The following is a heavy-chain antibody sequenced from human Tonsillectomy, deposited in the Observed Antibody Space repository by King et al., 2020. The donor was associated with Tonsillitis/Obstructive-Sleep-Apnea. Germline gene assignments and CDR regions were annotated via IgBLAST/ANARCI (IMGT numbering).Heavy chain of an antibody. Sequence: VQLVESGGGLVQPGGFLRLSCAASGFTVSNNYMSWVRQAPGEGLEWVSVIYSGGGTYYADSVKGRFSISRDNSKNTLFLQMNNLRAEDTAVYYCARDYHGMATLYYCMLWGRGTLVTVSS. J-gene: IGHJ4*02. CDR1: GFTVSNNY. CDR3: ARDYHGMATLYYCML. D-gene: IGHD5-24*01. V-gene: IGHV3-66*01. CDR2: IYSGGGT.